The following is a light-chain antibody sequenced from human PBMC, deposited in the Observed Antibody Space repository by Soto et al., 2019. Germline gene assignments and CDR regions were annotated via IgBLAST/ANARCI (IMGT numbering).Light chain of an antibody. V-gene: IGKV1-27*01. CDR2: AAS. J-gene: IGKJ1*01. CDR3: QKYNSAPPGWT. CDR1: QGISNY. Sequence: DIQMTQSPSSLSASVGDRATITCRASQGISNYLAWYQQKPGKVPKLLIYAASTLQSGVPSRFSGSGSGTDFTLTISSLQPEDVATYYCQKYNSAPPGWTFGQGTKVEIK.